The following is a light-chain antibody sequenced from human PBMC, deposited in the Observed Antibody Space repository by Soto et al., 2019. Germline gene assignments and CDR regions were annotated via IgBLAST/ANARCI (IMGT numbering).Light chain of an antibody. CDR2: DAS. V-gene: IGKV3-11*01. Sequence: EIVLTQSPATLSLSPGERAALSCRASQSVSSYLAWYQQKPGQAPRLLIYDASNRATGIPARFSGSGSGTDFTLTISSLEPEDFAVYYCQQYGSSPQTFGAGTKVEIX. CDR3: QQYGSSPQT. J-gene: IGKJ4*01. CDR1: QSVSSY.